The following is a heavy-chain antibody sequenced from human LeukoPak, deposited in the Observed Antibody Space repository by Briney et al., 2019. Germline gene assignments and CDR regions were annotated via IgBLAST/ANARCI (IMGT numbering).Heavy chain of an antibody. J-gene: IGHJ3*02. CDR3: AKAHTVTHQGGASDI. CDR1: GFTFNNYG. V-gene: IGHV3-23*01. CDR2: ISGGGVTT. D-gene: IGHD4-17*01. Sequence: GGSLRLSCAASGFTFNNYGMSWVRQAPGKGLEWVSAISGGGVTTYYADSVKGRFTISRDNSKNTLYLQMNNLRVEDTAVYYCAKAHTVTHQGGASDIWGQGTMVTVSS.